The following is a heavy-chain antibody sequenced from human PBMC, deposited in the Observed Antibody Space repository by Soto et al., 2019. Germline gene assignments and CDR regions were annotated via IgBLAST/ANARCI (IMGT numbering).Heavy chain of an antibody. V-gene: IGHV1-69*13. D-gene: IGHD6-19*01. CDR3: ERDLVAGTPYPYYYGMDV. CDR1: GGTFSSYA. CDR2: IIPIFGTA. J-gene: IGHJ6*02. Sequence: ASVKVSCKASGGTFSSYAIIWVRQAPGQGLEWMGGIIPIFGTANYAQKFQGRVTITADESTSTAYMELSSLRSEDTAVYYCERDLVAGTPYPYYYGMDVWGQGTTVTVSS.